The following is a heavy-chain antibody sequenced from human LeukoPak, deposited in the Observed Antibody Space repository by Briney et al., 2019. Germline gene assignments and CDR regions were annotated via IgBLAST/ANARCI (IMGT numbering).Heavy chain of an antibody. J-gene: IGHJ5*02. Sequence: GASVKVSCKASGYTFTSYDINWVRQATGQGLEWMGWMNPNSGNTGYAQKFQGRVTMTRNTSISTAYMELSSLRSEDTAVYYCARKVVVPAAYFPADWFDPWGQGTLVTVSS. V-gene: IGHV1-8*01. CDR2: MNPNSGNT. CDR1: GYTFTSYD. D-gene: IGHD2-2*01. CDR3: ARKVVVPAAYFPADWFDP.